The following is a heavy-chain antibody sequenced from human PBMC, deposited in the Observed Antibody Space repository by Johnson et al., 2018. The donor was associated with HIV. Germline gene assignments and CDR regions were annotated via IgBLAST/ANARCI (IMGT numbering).Heavy chain of an antibody. V-gene: IGHV3-30*01. Sequence: QVQLVESGGGVVQPERSLRLSCAASGFTFSAYAMHWVRQAPGKGLEWVAVISHDGSNKYYADSVRGRFTISRDKSRNTLYLQMNSLRAEDTAVHYCEREGNYYDSSSHVFDIWGQGTMVTVSS. CDR2: ISHDGSNK. D-gene: IGHD3-22*01. CDR3: EREGNYYDSSSHVFDI. CDR1: GFTFSAYA. J-gene: IGHJ3*02.